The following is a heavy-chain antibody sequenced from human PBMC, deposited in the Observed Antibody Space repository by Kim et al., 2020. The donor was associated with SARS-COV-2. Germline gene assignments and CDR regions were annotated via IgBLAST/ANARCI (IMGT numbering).Heavy chain of an antibody. V-gene: IGHV3-30*02. D-gene: IGHD1-26*01. J-gene: IGHJ4*02. Sequence: YHANAVKGRFNISRDNSKTALYLQMNSLRAEDTAVYYCAKASEGGSYCDYWGQGTLVTVSS. CDR3: AKASEGGSYCDY.